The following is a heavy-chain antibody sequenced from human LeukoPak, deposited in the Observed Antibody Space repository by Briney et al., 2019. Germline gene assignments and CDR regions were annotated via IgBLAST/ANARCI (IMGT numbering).Heavy chain of an antibody. CDR2: IYYSGST. CDR3: ARGLGFCSGGSCSFAWFDP. V-gene: IGHV4-39*01. J-gene: IGHJ5*02. D-gene: IGHD2-15*01. Sequence: SETLSLTCTVSGGSISSSSYYWGWIRQPPGKGLEWIGSIYYSGSTYYNPSLKSRVTISVDTSKNQFSLKLSSVTAADTAMYYCARGLGFCSGGSCSFAWFDPWGQGTLVTVSS. CDR1: GGSISSSSYY.